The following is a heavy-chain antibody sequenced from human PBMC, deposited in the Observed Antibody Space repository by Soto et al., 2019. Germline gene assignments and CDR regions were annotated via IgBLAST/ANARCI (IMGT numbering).Heavy chain of an antibody. CDR3: GKEHRWDNWKWDHSYYFDL. J-gene: IGHJ4*02. D-gene: IGHD1-20*01. Sequence: EVQLLESGGGLVQPGGSLRLSCAASGFTFSSDAMSWVRQAPGKGLQWVSAISGSGASTYYADSVKGRFTISRDNSKNALYLQMNSLGAEDTAIYYCGKEHRWDNWKWDHSYYFDLWGQGALVTVSS. V-gene: IGHV3-23*01. CDR1: GFTFSSDA. CDR2: ISGSGAST.